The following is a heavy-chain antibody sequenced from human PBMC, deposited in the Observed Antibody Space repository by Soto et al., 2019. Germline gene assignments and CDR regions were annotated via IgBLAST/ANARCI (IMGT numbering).Heavy chain of an antibody. CDR1: GFAFSSYA. Sequence: GGSVRLSSAAAGFAFSSYAMSWVRQAPGKGLEWVSAISGSGGSTYYADSVKGRFTISRDNSKNTLYLQMNSLRAEDTAVYYCAKVLISPRDHYDSSGYYLSGRGYFDYWGQGTLVTVSS. V-gene: IGHV3-23*01. CDR2: ISGSGGST. D-gene: IGHD3-22*01. J-gene: IGHJ4*02. CDR3: AKVLISPRDHYDSSGYYLSGRGYFDY.